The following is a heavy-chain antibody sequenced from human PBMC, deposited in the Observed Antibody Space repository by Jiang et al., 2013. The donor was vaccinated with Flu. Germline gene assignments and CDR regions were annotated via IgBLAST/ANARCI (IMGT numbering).Heavy chain of an antibody. J-gene: IGHJ4*02. CDR3: ASTGGSGSYPLFDY. CDR2: IYSGGST. Sequence: QLVESGGGLVQPGGSLRLSCAASGFTVSSNYMSWVRQAPGKGLEWVSVIYSGGSTYYADSVKGRFTISRDNSKNTLYLQMNSLRAEDTAVYYCASTGGSGSYPLFDYWGQGTLVTVSS. D-gene: IGHD3-10*01. CDR1: GFTVSSNY. V-gene: IGHV3-66*01.